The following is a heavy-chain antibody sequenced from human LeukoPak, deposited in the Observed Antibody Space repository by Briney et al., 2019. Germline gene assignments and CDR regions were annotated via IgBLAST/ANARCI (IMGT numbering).Heavy chain of an antibody. CDR1: GVTVSNNW. D-gene: IGHD2-2*01. J-gene: IGHJ5*02. V-gene: IGHV3-66*01. CDR3: ARDPSAVTANTYA. CDR2: IFSGGDT. Sequence: PGGSLRLSCAASGVTVSNNWMNWVRQAPGKGLEWVSLIFSGGDTQYADSVKDRFTISRDASKNTLYLQMSNLRAEDTAVYYCARDPSAVTANTYAWGQGTLVTVSS.